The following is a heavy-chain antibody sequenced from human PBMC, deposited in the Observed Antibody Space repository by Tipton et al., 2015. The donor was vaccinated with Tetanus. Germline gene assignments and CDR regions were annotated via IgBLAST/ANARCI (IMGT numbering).Heavy chain of an antibody. D-gene: IGHD7-27*01. CDR2: TYYRSKWYN. J-gene: IGHJ2*01. CDR1: GDSVSSDSAA. Sequence: GLVKPSQTLSLTCAISGDSVSSDSAAWNWIRQSPSRGLEWLGRTYYRSKWYNDYAISVKSRITINPDTSKNQFSLNLNSVTPEDTAVYYCVRGTSWGKGWYFDLWGRGTLVTVSS. V-gene: IGHV6-1*01. CDR3: VRGTSWGKGWYFDL.